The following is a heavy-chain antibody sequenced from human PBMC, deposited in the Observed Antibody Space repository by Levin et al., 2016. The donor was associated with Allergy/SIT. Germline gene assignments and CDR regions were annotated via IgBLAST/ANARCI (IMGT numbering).Heavy chain of an antibody. J-gene: IGHJ6*02. D-gene: IGHD1-20*01. CDR2: IYYSGST. V-gene: IGHV4-30-4*07. Sequence: WIRQPPGKGLEWIGYIYYSGSTYYNPSLKSRVTISVDTSKNQFSLKLSSVTAADTAVYYCARGVTGTTGHYYGMDVWGQGTTVTVSS. CDR3: ARGVTGTTGHYYGMDV.